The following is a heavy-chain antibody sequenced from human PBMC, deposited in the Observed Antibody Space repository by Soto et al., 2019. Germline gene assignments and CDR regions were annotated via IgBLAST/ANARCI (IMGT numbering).Heavy chain of an antibody. Sequence: GGSLRLSCAASGFTFDDYAMHWVRQAPGKGLEWVSGISWNSGSIGYADSVKGRFTISRDNAKNSLYLQMNSLRAEDTALYYCAKTPATALGCSSTSCFNWFDPWGQGTLVTVSS. D-gene: IGHD2-2*01. V-gene: IGHV3-9*01. CDR1: GFTFDDYA. CDR3: AKTPATALGCSSTSCFNWFDP. CDR2: ISWNSGSI. J-gene: IGHJ5*02.